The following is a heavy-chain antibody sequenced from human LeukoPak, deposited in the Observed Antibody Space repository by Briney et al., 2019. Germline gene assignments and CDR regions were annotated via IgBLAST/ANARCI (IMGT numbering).Heavy chain of an antibody. D-gene: IGHD6-6*01. CDR2: MNPNSGNT. V-gene: IGHV1-8*03. J-gene: IGHJ6*03. CDR3: ARGRSSSSGDYYYYYMDV. CDR1: GYTFTSYD. Sequence: GASVKVSCKASGYTFTSYDINWVRQATGQGLEWMGWMNPNSGNTGYAQKFQGRVTITRNTSISTAYMELSSLRSEDTAVYYCARGRSSSSGDYYYYYMDVWGKGTTVTVSS.